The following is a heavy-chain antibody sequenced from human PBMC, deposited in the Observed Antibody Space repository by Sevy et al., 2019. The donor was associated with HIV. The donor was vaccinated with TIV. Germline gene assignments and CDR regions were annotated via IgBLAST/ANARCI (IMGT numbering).Heavy chain of an antibody. CDR3: ANSRGRYEGSSWLYYYYLMDV. D-gene: IGHD6-13*01. V-gene: IGHV3-30*18. CDR2: ISNDGSDK. J-gene: IGHJ6*02. Sequence: GGSLRLSCAAAGFTFSRYGMHWARQAPGKGLEWVAVISNDGSDKEYADSVKGRFTVSRENSKETVYLKMNSLRPEDTAVYYCANSRGRYEGSSWLYYYYLMDVWGQGTTVTVSS. CDR1: GFTFSRYG.